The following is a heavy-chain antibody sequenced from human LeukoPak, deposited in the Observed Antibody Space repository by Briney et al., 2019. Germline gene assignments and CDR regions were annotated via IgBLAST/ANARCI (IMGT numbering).Heavy chain of an antibody. CDR2: ITISGHTK. CDR1: GFDLSTYE. D-gene: IGHD5-24*01. CDR3: ARGDPHADL. Sequence: PGGSLRLSCAASGFDLSTYEMNWVRQAPGKGLEWIADITISGHTKNYADSVKGRFSISGDNARTSLYLQMHSLRVEDTGVYYCARGDPHADLWGQGTLVTVSS. V-gene: IGHV3-48*03. J-gene: IGHJ5*02.